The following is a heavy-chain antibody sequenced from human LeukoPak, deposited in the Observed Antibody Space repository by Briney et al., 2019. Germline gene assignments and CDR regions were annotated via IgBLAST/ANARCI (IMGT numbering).Heavy chain of an antibody. CDR1: GFTFSSYE. J-gene: IGHJ4*02. CDR2: ISSSGSTI. CDR3: ARVRRYCSGGSCYLPY. Sequence: GGSLRLSCAASGFTFSSYEMNWVRQAPGKGLEWVSYISSSGSTIYYADSVKGRFTISRDNAKNSLYLQMNSLRAEDTAVYYCARVRRYCSGGSCYLPYWGQGTLVTVSS. D-gene: IGHD2-15*01. V-gene: IGHV3-48*03.